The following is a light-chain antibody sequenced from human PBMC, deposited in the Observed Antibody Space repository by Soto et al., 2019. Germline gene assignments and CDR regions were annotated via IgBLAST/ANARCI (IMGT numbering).Light chain of an antibody. Sequence: AIRMTQSPSSFSASTGDRVSITCRATQDIGTYLAWYQQIPGKAPKLLIYDASTLQTGVPSRFSGSGSGTDLTLTISYLQSEDFGTYYCRQFYNYPRTFGQGTKVDIK. CDR3: RQFYNYPRT. CDR2: DAS. CDR1: QDIGTY. V-gene: IGKV1-8*01. J-gene: IGKJ1*01.